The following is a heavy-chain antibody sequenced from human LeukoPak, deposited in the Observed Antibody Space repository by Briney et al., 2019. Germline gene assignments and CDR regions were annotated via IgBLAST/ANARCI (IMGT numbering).Heavy chain of an antibody. Sequence: GGSLRLSCAASGFTFSSYEMNWVRQAPGKGLEWVSYISSSGSTMYYADSVKGRFTISRDNAKNLLYLQMNSLRAEDTAVYYCAKGWGIAVAGSDNWGQGTLLTAS. CDR3: AKGWGIAVAGSDN. CDR2: ISSSGSTM. CDR1: GFTFSSYE. D-gene: IGHD6-19*01. J-gene: IGHJ4*02. V-gene: IGHV3-48*03.